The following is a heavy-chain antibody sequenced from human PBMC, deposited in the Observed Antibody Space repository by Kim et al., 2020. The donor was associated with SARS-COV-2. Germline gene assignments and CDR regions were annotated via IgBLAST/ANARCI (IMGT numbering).Heavy chain of an antibody. Sequence: SETLSLTCAVYGGSFSGYYWSWIRQPPGKGLEWIGEINHSGSTNYNPSLKSRVTISVDTSKNQFSLKLSSVTAADTAVYYCAREKNLAAAGPPGGFDPWGQGTLVTVSS. D-gene: IGHD6-13*01. V-gene: IGHV4-34*01. J-gene: IGHJ5*02. CDR1: GGSFSGYY. CDR2: INHSGST. CDR3: AREKNLAAAGPPGGFDP.